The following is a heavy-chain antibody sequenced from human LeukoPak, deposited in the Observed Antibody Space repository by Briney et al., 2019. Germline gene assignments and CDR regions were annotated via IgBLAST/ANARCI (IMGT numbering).Heavy chain of an antibody. D-gene: IGHD1-14*01. J-gene: IGHJ3*02. CDR2: IDPNNADT. CDR3: ARRSRNGLDAFDI. CDR1: AYTFTGYY. V-gene: IGHV1-2*02. Sequence: ASVKVSCKASAYTFTGYYMHWVRQAPGQGLEWMGWIDPNNADTDYAQKFQGRVTMTRDRSISTTYMELSRLTSDDPAVYYCARRSRNGLDAFDIWGQGTMVTVSS.